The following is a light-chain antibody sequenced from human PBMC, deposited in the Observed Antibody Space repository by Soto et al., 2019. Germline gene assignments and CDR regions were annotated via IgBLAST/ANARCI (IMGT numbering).Light chain of an antibody. Sequence: RVMTQSPATLSVSPAERVTLSCRASQSVSSRLAWYHQKPGQSPRLLIYGASTRATGIPARFSGSGSGTEFTLTISSRQSEDFGLYYCHQYNNFWTFGQGTKVDIK. V-gene: IGKV3-15*01. CDR1: QSVSSR. CDR2: GAS. CDR3: HQYNNFWT. J-gene: IGKJ1*01.